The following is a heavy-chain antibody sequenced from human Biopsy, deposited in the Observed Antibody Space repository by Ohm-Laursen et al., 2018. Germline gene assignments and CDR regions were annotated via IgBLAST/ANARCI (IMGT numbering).Heavy chain of an antibody. CDR3: VRSRAGGATWGMDV. J-gene: IGHJ6*02. CDR2: INPDNGGT. V-gene: IGHV1-2*02. CDR1: GYTFTGYY. D-gene: IGHD3-16*01. Sequence: GASVKVSCKVSGYTFTGYYLHWVRQAPGQGLEWMGWINPDNGGTIHAQKFQGRVTVTRDTSISTAYVEVTSLRSDDTAVYYCVRSRAGGATWGMDVWGQGTTVTVS.